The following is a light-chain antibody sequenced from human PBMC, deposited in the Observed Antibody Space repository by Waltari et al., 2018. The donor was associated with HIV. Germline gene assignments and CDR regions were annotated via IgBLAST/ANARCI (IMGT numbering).Light chain of an antibody. Sequence: QSALSQPRPVSGSPGQSIPISCTGTSGDVGSYNNVSGYQHHPGKAPKLMIYDAMKRPSGVPDRFSGSKSGNTASLTISGLQVEDEADYYCCSSAGRYTFVFGTGTKVTVL. CDR2: DAM. V-gene: IGLV2-11*01. CDR1: SGDVGSYNN. J-gene: IGLJ1*01. CDR3: CSSAGRYTFV.